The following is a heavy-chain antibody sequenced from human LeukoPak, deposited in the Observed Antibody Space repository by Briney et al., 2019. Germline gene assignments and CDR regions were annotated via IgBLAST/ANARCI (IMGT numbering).Heavy chain of an antibody. CDR3: ARGVGYYDSSGYYPYYFDY. Sequence: SVTVSCKASGGTFSSYAISWVRQAPGQGLEWMGGIIPIFGTANYAQKFQGRVTITADESTSTAYMELSSLRSKDTAVYYCARGVGYYDSSGYYPYYFDYWGQGTLVTVSS. V-gene: IGHV1-69*13. CDR1: GGTFSSYA. CDR2: IIPIFGTA. D-gene: IGHD3-22*01. J-gene: IGHJ4*02.